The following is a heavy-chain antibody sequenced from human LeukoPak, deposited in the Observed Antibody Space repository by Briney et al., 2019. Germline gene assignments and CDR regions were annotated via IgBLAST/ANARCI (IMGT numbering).Heavy chain of an antibody. Sequence: SETLSLTCTVSGGSISSYYWSWIRQPPGKGLEWIGYIYSSGGSSYNPSLKSRVTISVDKSKNQFSLKLSSVTATDTAVYYCSRLHRQQLVRRYYYYMDVWGKGTTVTVSS. CDR3: SRLHRQQLVRRYYYYMDV. CDR1: GGSISSYY. CDR2: IYSSGGS. D-gene: IGHD6-13*01. V-gene: IGHV4-4*09. J-gene: IGHJ6*03.